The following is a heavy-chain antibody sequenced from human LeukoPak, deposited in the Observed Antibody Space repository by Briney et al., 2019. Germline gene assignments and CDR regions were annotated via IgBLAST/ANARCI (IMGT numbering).Heavy chain of an antibody. CDR3: ARSVHISAPFDV. CDR2: IYYSGST. CDR1: GGSISSSSYY. V-gene: IGHV4-39*01. Sequence: SETLSLTCTVSGGSISSSSYYWGWIRQPPGKGLEWIGNIYYSGSTYYNPSLKSRVTISVDTSKNQFSLKLNSVTAADTAVYYCARSVHISAPFDVWGQGTLVTVSS. D-gene: IGHD2-21*01. J-gene: IGHJ4*02.